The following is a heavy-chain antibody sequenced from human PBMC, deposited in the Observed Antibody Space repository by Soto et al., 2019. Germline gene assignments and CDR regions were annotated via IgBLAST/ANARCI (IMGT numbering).Heavy chain of an antibody. J-gene: IGHJ4*02. Sequence: EVLLVESGGGLVQPGGSLKLSCAASGFVFKDSSIHWVRQASGKGLEWVGRIRDRAFSYATAYAASVKGRFTISRDDSTNPAYLQMNSQKPEDPPIFSCTRFKGAAQDSWGQGPLVPVSS. CDR1: GFVFKDSS. CDR2: IRDRAFSYAT. V-gene: IGHV3-73*01. D-gene: IGHD6-13*01. CDR3: TRFKGAAQDS.